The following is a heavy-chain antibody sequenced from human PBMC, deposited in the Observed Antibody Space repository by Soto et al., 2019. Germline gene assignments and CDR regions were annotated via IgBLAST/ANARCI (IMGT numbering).Heavy chain of an antibody. CDR2: ISAYNGNT. Sequence: ASVKVSCKASGYTFTSYGISWVRQAPGQGLECMGWISAYNGNTNYAQKPQGRVTMTTXTXXSXXXMXLXXLRXDXTAVYYCARVYDSSGFHQDYWGQGTLVTVSS. CDR1: GYTFTSYG. CDR3: ARVYDSSGFHQDY. D-gene: IGHD3-22*01. J-gene: IGHJ4*02. V-gene: IGHV1-18*01.